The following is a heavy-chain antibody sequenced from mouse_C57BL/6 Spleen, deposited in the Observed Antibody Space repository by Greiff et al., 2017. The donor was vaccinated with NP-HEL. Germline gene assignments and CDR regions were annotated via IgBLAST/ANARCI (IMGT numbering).Heavy chain of an antibody. V-gene: IGHV5-6*02. Sequence: EVMLVESGGDLVKPGGSLKLSCAASGFTFSSYGMSWVRQTPDKRLEWVATISSGGSYTYYPDSVKGRFTISRDNAKNTLYLQMSSLKSEDTAMYYCARLGLGGYYFDYWGQGTTLTVSS. CDR3: ARLGLGGYYFDY. J-gene: IGHJ2*01. CDR1: GFTFSSYG. D-gene: IGHD3-3*01. CDR2: ISSGGSYT.